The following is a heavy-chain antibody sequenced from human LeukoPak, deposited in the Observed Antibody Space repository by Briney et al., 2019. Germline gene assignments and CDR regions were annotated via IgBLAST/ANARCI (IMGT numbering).Heavy chain of an antibody. J-gene: IGHJ4*02. D-gene: IGHD5-12*01. CDR2: ISGSGGST. CDR3: AKDASGYDRGGLFDY. V-gene: IGHV3-23*01. Sequence: GGSLRLSCAASGFTFSSCAMSWVRQAPGKGLEWVSAISGSGGSTYYADSVKGRFTISRDNSKNTLYLQMNSLRAEDTAVYYCAKDASGYDRGGLFDYWGQGTLVTVSS. CDR1: GFTFSSCA.